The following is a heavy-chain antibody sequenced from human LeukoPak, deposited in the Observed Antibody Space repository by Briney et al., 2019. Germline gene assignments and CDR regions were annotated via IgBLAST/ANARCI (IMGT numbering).Heavy chain of an antibody. Sequence: SETLSLTCAVYGGSFSGYYWSWIRQPPGKGLEWIGEINHSGSTNYHPSLKSRVTISVDTSKNLFSLKLSSVTAADTAVYYCARKALRYFDWLLSAPFDYWGQGTLVTVSS. CDR1: GGSFSGYY. J-gene: IGHJ4*02. D-gene: IGHD3-9*01. V-gene: IGHV4-34*01. CDR3: ARKALRYFDWLLSAPFDY. CDR2: INHSGST.